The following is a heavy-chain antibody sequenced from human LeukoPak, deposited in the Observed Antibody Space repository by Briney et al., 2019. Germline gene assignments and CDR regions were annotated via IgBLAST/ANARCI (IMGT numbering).Heavy chain of an antibody. CDR3: ARDCPYSSGWYVFDY. D-gene: IGHD6-19*01. J-gene: IGHJ4*02. CDR1: GFTLSSDW. Sequence: PGGSQRLSCAASGFTLSSDWMSWVRQAPGQGLEWVANINRDGSEKYYVDSVKGRFTISRDNAKNSLYLQMNSLRADDTAVYYCARDCPYSSGWYVFDYWGQGTLVTVSS. CDR2: INRDGSEK. V-gene: IGHV3-7*04.